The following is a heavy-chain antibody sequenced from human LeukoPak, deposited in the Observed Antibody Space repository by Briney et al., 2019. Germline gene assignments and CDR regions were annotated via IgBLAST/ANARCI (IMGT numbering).Heavy chain of an antibody. CDR2: INHSGST. CDR1: GGSFSGYY. CDR3: ARARRRVIAVAGTSLSRYFGL. J-gene: IGHJ2*01. Sequence: SETLSLTCAVYGGSFSGYYWSWIRQPPGKGLEWIGEINHSGSTNYNPSLKSRVTISVDTSKNQFSLKLSSVTAADTAVYYCARARRRVIAVAGTSLSRYFGLWGRGTLVTVSS. D-gene: IGHD6-19*01. V-gene: IGHV4-34*01.